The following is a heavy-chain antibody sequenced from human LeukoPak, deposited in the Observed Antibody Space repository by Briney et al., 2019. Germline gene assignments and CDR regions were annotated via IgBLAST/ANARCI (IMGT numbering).Heavy chain of an antibody. CDR3: ARAGGSSGYQWYFDL. CDR1: GFTFSSYG. D-gene: IGHD3-22*01. V-gene: IGHV3-30*03. J-gene: IGHJ2*01. Sequence: PGGSLRLSCAASGFTFSSYGMHWVRQAPGKGLEWVAVISYDGSNKYYADSVKGRFTISRDNSKSTLYLQMNSLRAEDTAAYYCARAGGSSGYQWYFDLWGRGTLVTVSS. CDR2: ISYDGSNK.